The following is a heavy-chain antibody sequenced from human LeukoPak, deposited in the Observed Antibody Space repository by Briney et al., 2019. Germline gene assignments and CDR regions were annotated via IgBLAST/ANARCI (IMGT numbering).Heavy chain of an antibody. V-gene: IGHV4-59*01. Sequence: SETLSLTCTVSGGSISSYYWSWIRQPPGNGLEWIGYIYYSGSTNYNPSLKSRVTISVDTSKNQFSLKLSSVTAADTAVYYCARAGYYDSSGYYSGPASTFDYWGQGTLVTVSS. D-gene: IGHD3-22*01. CDR1: GGSISSYY. CDR2: IYYSGST. J-gene: IGHJ4*02. CDR3: ARAGYYDSSGYYSGPASTFDY.